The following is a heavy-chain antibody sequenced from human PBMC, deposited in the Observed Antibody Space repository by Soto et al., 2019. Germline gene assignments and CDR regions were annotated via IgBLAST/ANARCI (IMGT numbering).Heavy chain of an antibody. V-gene: IGHV1-3*01. D-gene: IGHD6-19*01. CDR1: GYTFTSYA. CDR2: INAGNGNT. Sequence: QVQLVQSGAEVKKPGASVKVSCKASGYTFTSYAMHWVRQAPGQRLEWMGWINAGNGNTKYSQKFQGRVTITRDTSGSTAYMELSSLRTEDTAVYYCSRAGCSSGSYGWGQGTLVTVSS. J-gene: IGHJ4*02. CDR3: SRAGCSSGSYG.